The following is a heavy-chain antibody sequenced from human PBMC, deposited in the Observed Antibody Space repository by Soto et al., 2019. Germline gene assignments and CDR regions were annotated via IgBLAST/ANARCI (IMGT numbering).Heavy chain of an antibody. Sequence: ASVKVSCKTSGYSFTVYYIHWVRQAPGQGLEWMGWVNPNTGGTKYAQKFQGRVTMTRDTSTSTVYMELSSLRSEDTAVYYCARDGDLYDFWSGYLAYFDYWGQGTLVTVSS. CDR2: VNPNTGGT. CDR1: GYSFTVYY. J-gene: IGHJ4*02. D-gene: IGHD3-3*01. V-gene: IGHV1-2*02. CDR3: ARDGDLYDFWSGYLAYFDY.